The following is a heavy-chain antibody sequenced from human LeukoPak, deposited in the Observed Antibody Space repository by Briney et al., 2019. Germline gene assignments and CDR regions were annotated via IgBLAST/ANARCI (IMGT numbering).Heavy chain of an antibody. CDR2: FDPEDGET. V-gene: IGHV1-24*01. Sequence: ASVKVSCKVSGYTLTELSMHWERQAPGKGLEWMGGFDPEDGETIYAQKFQGRVTMTEDTSTDTAYMELSSLRSEDTAVYYCATLTEIDYYYYGMDVWGQGTTVTVSS. J-gene: IGHJ6*02. CDR3: ATLTEIDYYYYGMDV. D-gene: IGHD7-27*01. CDR1: GYTLTELS.